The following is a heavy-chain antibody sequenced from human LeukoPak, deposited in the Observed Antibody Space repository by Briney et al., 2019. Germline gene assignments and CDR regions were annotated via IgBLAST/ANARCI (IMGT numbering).Heavy chain of an antibody. CDR3: AKVGGSSRDAFDI. V-gene: IGHV3-21*01. CDR2: ISSSSSYT. Sequence: GGSLRLSCAASGFTFSSYSMNWVRQAPGKGLEWVSSISSSSSYTYYADSVKGRFTISRDNAKNSLYLQMNSLRAEDTAVYYCAKVGGSSRDAFDIWGQGTMVTVSS. D-gene: IGHD6-13*01. J-gene: IGHJ3*02. CDR1: GFTFSSYS.